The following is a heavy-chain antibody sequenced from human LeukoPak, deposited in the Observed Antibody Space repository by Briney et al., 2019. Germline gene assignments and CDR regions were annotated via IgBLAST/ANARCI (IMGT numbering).Heavy chain of an antibody. Sequence: GGSARLSSAHPGFTFSNYAMAWVPPTPGKGLEWVSATSGSGLRTMYADSARGRFTISRDNSKNTVDLQMDSLRAEDTAIYYCARGWMVKYYFDYWGQGTLVTVSS. CDR2: TSGSGLRT. J-gene: IGHJ4*02. D-gene: IGHD6-19*01. CDR1: GFTFSNYA. CDR3: ARGWMVKYYFDY. V-gene: IGHV3-23*01.